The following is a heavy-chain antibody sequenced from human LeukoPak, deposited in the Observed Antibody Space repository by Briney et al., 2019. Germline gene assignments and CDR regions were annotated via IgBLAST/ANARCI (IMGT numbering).Heavy chain of an antibody. J-gene: IGHJ3*02. CDR1: GGPIRNSY. V-gene: IGHV4-4*07. CDR2: IHGTLGST. CDR3: ARIFDRDI. Sequence: SETLSLTCTVSGGPIRNSYWSWVRHSAGRGMQWIGRIHGTLGSTNHNPSLKSRVVMSLDTSSNQFSLRLSAMSAADTATYYCARIFDRDIWGQGTLVTVSP. D-gene: IGHD3-3*01.